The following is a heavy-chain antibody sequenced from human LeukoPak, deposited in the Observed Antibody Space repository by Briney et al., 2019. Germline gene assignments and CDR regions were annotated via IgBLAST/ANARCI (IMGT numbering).Heavy chain of an antibody. J-gene: IGHJ3*02. CDR2: IIPIFGTA. CDR3: AREMGVLLWFGEFLPNAFDI. V-gene: IGHV1-69*13. CDR1: GGTFSSYA. D-gene: IGHD3-10*01. Sequence: GASVKVSCKASGGTFSSYAISWVRQAPGQGLEWMGGIIPIFGTANYAQKFQGRVTITADESTSTAYMELSSLRSEDTAVYYCAREMGVLLWFGEFLPNAFDIWGQGTMVTVSS.